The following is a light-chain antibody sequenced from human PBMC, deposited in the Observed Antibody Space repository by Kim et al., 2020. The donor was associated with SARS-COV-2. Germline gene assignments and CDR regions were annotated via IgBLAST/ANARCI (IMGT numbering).Light chain of an antibody. J-gene: IGKJ1*01. CDR2: DAS. CDR1: QSVSGSY. V-gene: IGKV3-20*01. CDR3: QRRGT. Sequence: EIVLTQSPGTLSLSPGERATLSCRASQSVSGSYLAWYQQKPGQAPRLLIYDASSRATGIPDRFSGSGSGTDFTLTISRLEPEDFAVYYCQRRGTFGQGTKVDIK.